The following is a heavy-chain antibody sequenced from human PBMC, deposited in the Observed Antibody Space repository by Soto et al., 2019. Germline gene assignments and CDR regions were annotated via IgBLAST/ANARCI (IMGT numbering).Heavy chain of an antibody. Sequence: ASVKVSCKASGFTLTSSAVQWVRQARGQRLEWIGWIVVGSGNTNYAQKFQERVTITRDMSTSTAYMELSSLRSEDTAVYYCVAEMAVAATTLPPPHYFDYWGQGTLVTVSS. V-gene: IGHV1-58*01. J-gene: IGHJ4*02. CDR1: GFTLTSSA. D-gene: IGHD2-15*01. CDR2: IVVGSGNT. CDR3: VAEMAVAATTLPPPHYFDY.